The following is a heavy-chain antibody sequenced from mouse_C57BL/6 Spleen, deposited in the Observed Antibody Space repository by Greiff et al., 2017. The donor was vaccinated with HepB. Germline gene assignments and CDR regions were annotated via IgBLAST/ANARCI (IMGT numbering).Heavy chain of an antibody. CDR2: IYPGSGNT. V-gene: IGHV1-76*01. D-gene: IGHD1-1*01. CDR3: ARMSSKRWYFDV. Sequence: VQLQQSGAELVRPGASVKLSCKASGYTFTDYYINWVKQRPGQGLEWIARIYPGSGNTYYNEKFKGKATLTAEKSSSTAYMQLSSLTSEDSAVYFCARMSSKRWYFDVWGTGTTVTVSS. J-gene: IGHJ1*03. CDR1: GYTFTDYY.